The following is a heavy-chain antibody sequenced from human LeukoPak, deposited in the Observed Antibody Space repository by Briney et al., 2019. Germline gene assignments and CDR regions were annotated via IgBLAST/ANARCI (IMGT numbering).Heavy chain of an antibody. J-gene: IGHJ5*02. D-gene: IGHD3-9*01. CDR1: GGSISSGGYY. CDR2: IYYSGST. V-gene: IGHV4-31*03. CDR3: ARDNNDILTGYLRTGGFDP. Sequence: SETLSLTCTVSGGSISSGGYYWSWIRQHPGKGLEWIGYIYYSGSTYYNPSLKSRVTISVDTSKNQFSLKLSSVTAADTAVYYCARDNNDILTGYLRTGGFDPWGQGTLVTVSS.